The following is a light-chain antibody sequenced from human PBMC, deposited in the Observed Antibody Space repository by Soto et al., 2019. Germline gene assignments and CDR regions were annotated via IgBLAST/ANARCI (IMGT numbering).Light chain of an antibody. J-gene: IGKJ1*01. CDR1: QSVSSSY. CDR2: GAS. Sequence: EIVLTQSPGTLSLSPGERATLSCRASQSVSSSYLAWYQQKPGQAPRLLIYGASTRATGIPARFSGSGSGTDFTLTISRLEPEDFAVYYCQQCGSSPWTFGQGTKVDI. V-gene: IGKV3-20*01. CDR3: QQCGSSPWT.